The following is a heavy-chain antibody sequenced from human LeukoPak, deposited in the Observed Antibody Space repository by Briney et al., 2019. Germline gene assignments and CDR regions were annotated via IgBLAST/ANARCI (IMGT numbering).Heavy chain of an antibody. V-gene: IGHV4-39*07. CDR1: GDSIRSSSYH. CDR3: ARRKRDGYNLAFDI. J-gene: IGHJ3*02. CDR2: IYYSGST. Sequence: SETLSLTCTVSGDSIRSSSYHWGWIRLPPGKGLEWIGSIYYSGSTYNNRSLKRRLTISIDTSKNQFSLKLSSVTAADTAVYYCARRKRDGYNLAFDIWGQGTMVTVSS. D-gene: IGHD5-24*01.